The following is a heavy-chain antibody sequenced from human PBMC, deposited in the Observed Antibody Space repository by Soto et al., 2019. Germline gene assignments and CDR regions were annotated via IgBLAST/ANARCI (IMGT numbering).Heavy chain of an antibody. J-gene: IGHJ5*02. D-gene: IGHD6-13*01. Sequence: ASVKVSCKASGCTFSSYAISWVRQAPGQGLEWMGGIIPIFGIANYAQKFQGRVTITADESTSTAYMELSSLRSEDTAVYYCARSIAAAVSRGFDPWGQGTLVTVSS. V-gene: IGHV1-69*13. CDR1: GCTFSSYA. CDR2: IIPIFGIA. CDR3: ARSIAAAVSRGFDP.